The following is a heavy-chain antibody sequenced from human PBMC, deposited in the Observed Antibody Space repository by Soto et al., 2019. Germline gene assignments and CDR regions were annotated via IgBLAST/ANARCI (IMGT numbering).Heavy chain of an antibody. D-gene: IGHD1-26*01. J-gene: IGHJ6*02. CDR1: GGSISGYY. CDR3: ARQQLLPFYYALDV. Sequence: SETLSLTCNVSGGSISGYYWSWIRQSPGKGLEYIRYIYYRGSTNYNSSLKSRVTMSVDTSRNQFSLKMNSVTAADTAVYYCARQQLLPFYYALDVWGQGTTVTVSS. CDR2: IYYRGST. V-gene: IGHV4-59*01.